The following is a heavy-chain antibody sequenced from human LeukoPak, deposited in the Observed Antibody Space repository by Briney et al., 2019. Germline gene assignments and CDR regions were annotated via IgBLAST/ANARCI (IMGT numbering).Heavy chain of an antibody. CDR2: IYHSGST. D-gene: IGHD2-21*02. CDR1: ETSISRSYYY. J-gene: IGHJ3*02. V-gene: IGHV4-39*01. CDR3: ARHLYCGGDCSDAFDI. Sequence: PSETLSLTCSISETSISRSYYYWGWIRQSPGKGLEWIGSIYHSGSTFYNPSLKTRVTISADTSKNQFSLKLSSVTAADTAVYYCARHLYCGGDCSDAFDIWGQGTVVTVSS.